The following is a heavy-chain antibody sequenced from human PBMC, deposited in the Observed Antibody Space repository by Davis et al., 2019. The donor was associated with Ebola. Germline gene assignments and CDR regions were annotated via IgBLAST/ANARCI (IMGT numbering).Heavy chain of an antibody. CDR3: ARRKLLYYFDY. J-gene: IGHJ4*02. Sequence: PSETLSLTCAVSGGSISSGGYYWGWIRQPPGKGLEWIGSIYYSGSTYYNPSLKSRVTISVDTSKNQFSLKLSSVTAADTAVYYCARRKLLYYFDYWGQGTLVTVSS. D-gene: IGHD2-2*01. CDR2: IYYSGST. V-gene: IGHV4-39*01. CDR1: GGSISSGGYY.